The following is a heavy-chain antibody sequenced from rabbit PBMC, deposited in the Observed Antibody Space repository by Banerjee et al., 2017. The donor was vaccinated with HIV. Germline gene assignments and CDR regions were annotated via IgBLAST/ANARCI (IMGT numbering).Heavy chain of an antibody. CDR2: IYAGSGDST. CDR1: GFSFSSGYD. J-gene: IGHJ4*01. Sequence: QSLEESGGDLVKPGASLTLTCTASGFSFSSGYDMCWVRQAPGKGLEWIACIYAGSGDSTWYASWARGRFTISKTSSTTVTLQMTSLTAADTATYFCARAAGSAYIYFNLWGPGTLVTVS. V-gene: IGHV1S40*01. D-gene: IGHD4-2*01. CDR3: ARAAGSAYIYFNL.